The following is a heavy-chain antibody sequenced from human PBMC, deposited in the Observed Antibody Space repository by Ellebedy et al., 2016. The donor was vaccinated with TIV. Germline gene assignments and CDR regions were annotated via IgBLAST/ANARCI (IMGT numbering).Heavy chain of an antibody. D-gene: IGHD2-15*01. Sequence: GESLKISXEGSGFTFSNHWMHWVRQAPGKGLMWVSNINPDGTTTNYADSVKGRFTISRDKAQNILYLQMNSLRVEDTAVYYCARGYCSGGSCYSGSGFDCWGQGTLVTVSS. J-gene: IGHJ4*02. CDR1: GFTFSNHW. CDR2: INPDGTTT. V-gene: IGHV3-74*01. CDR3: ARGYCSGGSCYSGSGFDC.